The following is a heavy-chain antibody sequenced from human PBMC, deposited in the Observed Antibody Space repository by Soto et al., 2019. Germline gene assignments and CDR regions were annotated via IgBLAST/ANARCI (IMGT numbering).Heavy chain of an antibody. V-gene: IGHV3-30*18. J-gene: IGHJ4*02. Sequence: QVQLVESGGGVVQPGRSLRLSCAASGFTFSSYGMHWVRQAPGKGLEGVAVISYDGSNKYYADSVKGGFTISRDNSKNTLYLKMNSLRAEDTAVYYCAKPASSSWYYFDYWGQGTLVTVSS. CDR1: GFTFSSYG. CDR2: ISYDGSNK. D-gene: IGHD6-13*01. CDR3: AKPASSSWYYFDY.